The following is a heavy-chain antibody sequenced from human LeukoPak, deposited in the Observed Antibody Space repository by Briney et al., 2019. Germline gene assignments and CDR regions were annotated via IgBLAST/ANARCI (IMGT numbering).Heavy chain of an antibody. CDR3: ATNSRLLWFGEYYFDY. V-gene: IGHV4-34*01. CDR1: GGSFSGYY. D-gene: IGHD3-10*01. CDR2: INHSGST. Sequence: SETLSLTCAVYGGSFSGYYWSWIRQPPGKGLEWIGEINHSGSTNYNPSLKSRVTISVDTSKNQFSLKLSSVTAADTAVYYCATNSRLLWFGEYYFDYWGQGTLVTVSS. J-gene: IGHJ4*02.